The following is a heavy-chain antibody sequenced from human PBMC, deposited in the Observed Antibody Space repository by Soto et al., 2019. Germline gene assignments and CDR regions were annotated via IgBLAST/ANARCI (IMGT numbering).Heavy chain of an antibody. CDR3: ARGYITMVRGSQNWFDP. D-gene: IGHD3-10*01. V-gene: IGHV4-30-4*06. CDR2: IYYSGST. J-gene: IGHJ5*02. Sequence: IRQHPGKGLEWIGYIYYSGSTYYNPSLKSRVTISVDTSKNQFSLKLSSVTAADTAVYYCARGYITMVRGSQNWFDPWGQGTLVTVSS.